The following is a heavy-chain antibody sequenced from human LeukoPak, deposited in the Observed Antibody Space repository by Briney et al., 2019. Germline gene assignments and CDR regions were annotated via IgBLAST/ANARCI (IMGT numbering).Heavy chain of an antibody. V-gene: IGHV3-48*03. CDR3: ARRQLGSGSYYRIFDY. Sequence: GGSLRLSCAASGFTFSSYEMNWVRQAPGKGLEWVSYISSSGSTIYYADSVKGRFAISRDNAKNSLYQQMNSLRAEDTAVYYCARRQLGSGSYYRIFDYWGQGTLVTVSS. J-gene: IGHJ4*02. CDR2: ISSSGSTI. CDR1: GFTFSSYE. D-gene: IGHD3-10*01.